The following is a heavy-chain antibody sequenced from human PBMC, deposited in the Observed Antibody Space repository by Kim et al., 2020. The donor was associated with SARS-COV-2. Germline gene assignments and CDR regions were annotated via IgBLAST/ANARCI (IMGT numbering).Heavy chain of an antibody. Sequence: GGSLRLSCAASGFTFGDYAMHWVRQAPGKGLEWVSGISWNSGSIGYADSVKGRFTISRDNAKNSLYLQMNSLRAEDTALYYCAKDKPGLSGWYYFDYWGQGTLVTVSS. CDR2: ISWNSGSI. D-gene: IGHD6-19*01. J-gene: IGHJ4*02. CDR3: AKDKPGLSGWYYFDY. CDR1: GFTFGDYA. V-gene: IGHV3-9*01.